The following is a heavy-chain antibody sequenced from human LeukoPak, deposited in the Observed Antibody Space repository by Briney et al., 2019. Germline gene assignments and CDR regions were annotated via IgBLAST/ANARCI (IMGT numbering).Heavy chain of an antibody. CDR3: ARARVTPYFYD. D-gene: IGHD5-18*01. CDR1: GFTFSSNY. CDR2: IYSGGST. V-gene: IGHV3-66*01. Sequence: GGSLRLSCAASGFTFSSNYMSWVRQAPGKGLEWVSVIYSGGSTYYVDSVKGRFTISRDNSKNTLYLQMTSLRAEDTAVYYCARARVTPYFYDWGQGTPVTASS. J-gene: IGHJ4*02.